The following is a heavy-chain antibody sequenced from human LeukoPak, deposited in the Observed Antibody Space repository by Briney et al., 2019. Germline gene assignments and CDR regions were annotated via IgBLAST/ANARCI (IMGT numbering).Heavy chain of an antibody. CDR3: AKGTMDGGQYYYDSS. D-gene: IGHD3-22*01. V-gene: IGHV3-21*04. J-gene: IGHJ4*02. Sequence: GGSLGLSCAASGFTFSSYSMNWVRQAPGKGLEWVSSISSSSSYIYYADSVRGRFTISRDNSKNTLYLQLKSLRAEDTAVYYCAKGTMDGGQYYYDSSGGQGTLVTVSS. CDR1: GFTFSSYS. CDR2: ISSSSSYI.